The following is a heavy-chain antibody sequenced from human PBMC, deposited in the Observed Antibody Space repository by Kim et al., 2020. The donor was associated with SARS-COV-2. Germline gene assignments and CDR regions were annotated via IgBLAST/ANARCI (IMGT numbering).Heavy chain of an antibody. V-gene: IGHV3-48*02. CDR3: ARGKGTYYYYGMDV. J-gene: IGHJ6*02. Sequence: YADSVKGRFTSSRDNAKNSLFLQMNSLRDEDTAVYYWARGKGTYYYYGMDVWGQGTTVTVSS.